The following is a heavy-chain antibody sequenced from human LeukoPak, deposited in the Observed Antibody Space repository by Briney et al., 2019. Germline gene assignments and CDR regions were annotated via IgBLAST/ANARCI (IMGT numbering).Heavy chain of an antibody. Sequence: SETLSLTCTVSGGSISSYYWSWIRQPPGKGLEWIGYIYYSGSTNYNPSLKSRVTISVDTSKNQFSLKLSSVTAADTAVYYCARDRASRITIFYDGMDVWGQGTTVTVSS. J-gene: IGHJ6*02. CDR2: IYYSGST. D-gene: IGHD3-3*01. V-gene: IGHV4-59*12. CDR1: GGSISSYY. CDR3: ARDRASRITIFYDGMDV.